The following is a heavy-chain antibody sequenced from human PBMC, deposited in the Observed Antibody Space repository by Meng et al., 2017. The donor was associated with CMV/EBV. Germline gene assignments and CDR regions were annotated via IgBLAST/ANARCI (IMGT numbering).Heavy chain of an antibody. J-gene: IGHJ4*02. V-gene: IGHV3-30-3*01. CDR3: ARSIYSPRYDFWSGYHIGY. Sequence: GGTLRLSCAVSGFTFSSYAMHWVRQPPGKGLEWVAVISYDGSNKYYADSVKGRFTVSRDNYKNTLYLQMNSLRAEDTAVYYYARSIYSPRYDFWSGYHIGYWGQGTLVTVSS. CDR1: GFTFSSYA. CDR2: ISYDGSNK. D-gene: IGHD3-3*01.